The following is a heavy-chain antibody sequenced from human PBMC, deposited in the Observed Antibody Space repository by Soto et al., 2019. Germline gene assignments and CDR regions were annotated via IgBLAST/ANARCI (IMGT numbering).Heavy chain of an antibody. CDR1: GFTFRTYW. Sequence: EVQLVESGGGLVQPGGSLRLSCAASGFTFRTYWLSWVRQVPGKGLEWVAKINLDGSEKNYVDSVKGRFTIPRDNARNSLYLQLSSLRAEDTALYYCARDGSTSWYSYDYHGMDVWGQGTTVTVSS. J-gene: IGHJ6*02. CDR2: INLDGSEK. V-gene: IGHV3-7*05. CDR3: ARDGSTSWYSYDYHGMDV. D-gene: IGHD5-18*01.